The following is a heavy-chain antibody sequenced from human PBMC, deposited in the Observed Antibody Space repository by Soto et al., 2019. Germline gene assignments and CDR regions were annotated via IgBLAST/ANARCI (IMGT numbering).Heavy chain of an antibody. CDR3: AKDLAYGSGRQLYFDY. J-gene: IGHJ4*02. V-gene: IGHV3-23*01. Sequence: PGGSLRLSCAASGFTFSSYAMSWVRQAPGKGLEWVSAISGSGGSTYYADSVKGRFTISRDNSKNTLYLQMNSLRAEDTAVYYCAKDLAYGSGRQLYFDYWGQGTLVTVSS. CDR1: GFTFSSYA. CDR2: ISGSGGST. D-gene: IGHD3-10*01.